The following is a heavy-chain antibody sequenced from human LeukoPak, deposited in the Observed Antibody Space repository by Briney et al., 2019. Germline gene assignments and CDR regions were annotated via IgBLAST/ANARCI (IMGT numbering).Heavy chain of an antibody. Sequence: GGSLRLSCAASGFTFSSYAMHWVRQAPGKGLEYVSAISSNGGSTYYANSVKGRFTISRDNSKNTLYLQMGSLRAEDMAVYYCARGGEYSYGLFDYWGQGTLVTVSS. V-gene: IGHV3-64*01. CDR3: ARGGEYSYGLFDY. J-gene: IGHJ4*02. D-gene: IGHD5-18*01. CDR2: ISSNGGST. CDR1: GFTFSSYA.